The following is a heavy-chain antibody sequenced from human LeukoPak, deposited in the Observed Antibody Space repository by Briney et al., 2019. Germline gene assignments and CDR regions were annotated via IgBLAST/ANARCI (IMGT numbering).Heavy chain of an antibody. J-gene: IGHJ4*02. Sequence: GGSLRLSCAASGFTFSSYSMNWVRQAPGKGLEWVSVIYSGGSTYYADSVKGRFTISRDNSKNTLYLQMNSLRAEDTAVYYCARTRGYFDYWGQGTLVTVSS. V-gene: IGHV3-53*01. CDR2: IYSGGST. CDR3: ARTRGYFDY. CDR1: GFTFSSYS.